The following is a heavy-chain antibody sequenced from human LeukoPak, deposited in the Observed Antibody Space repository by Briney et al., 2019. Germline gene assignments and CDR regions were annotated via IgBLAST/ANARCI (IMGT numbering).Heavy chain of an antibody. CDR2: IADAGT. V-gene: IGHV3-21*01. CDR1: GFTFNKFA. CDR3: ARDLGYYDFWSPRGGFDY. J-gene: IGHJ4*02. Sequence: PGGSLRLSCAASGFTFNKFAMTWVRQAPGKGLEWVSTIADAGTYYADSVKGRFTISRDNAKNSLYLQMNSLRAEDTAVYYCARDLGYYDFWSPRGGFDYWGQGTLVTVSS. D-gene: IGHD3-3*01.